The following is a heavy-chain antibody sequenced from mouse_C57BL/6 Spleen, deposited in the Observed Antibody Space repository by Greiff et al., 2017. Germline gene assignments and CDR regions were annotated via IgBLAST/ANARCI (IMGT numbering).Heavy chain of an antibody. V-gene: IGHV3-6*01. Sequence: DVKLQESGPGLVKPSQSLSLTCSVTGYSITSGYYWNWIRQFPGNKLEWMGYISYDGSNNYNPSLKNRISITRDTSKNQFFLKLNSLTTEDTATYYCARENLYGSSYYFDYWGQGTTLTVSS. D-gene: IGHD1-1*01. CDR2: ISYDGSN. J-gene: IGHJ2*01. CDR1: GYSITSGYY. CDR3: ARENLYGSSYYFDY.